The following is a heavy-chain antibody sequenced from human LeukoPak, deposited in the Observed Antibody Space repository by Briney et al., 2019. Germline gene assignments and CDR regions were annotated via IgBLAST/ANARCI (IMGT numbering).Heavy chain of an antibody. CDR2: IYHSGST. CDR3: ARDLYSSRTNDAFVI. CDR1: GYSISSGYF. J-gene: IGHJ3*02. D-gene: IGHD6-13*01. Sequence: SETLSLTCTVSGYSISSGYFWGWIRQPPGKGLEWIGTIYHSGSTYYNASLESRVTISVDTSKNQFSLKLTSVTAADTAVYYCARDLYSSRTNDAFVIWGQGTLVTVSS. V-gene: IGHV4-38-2*02.